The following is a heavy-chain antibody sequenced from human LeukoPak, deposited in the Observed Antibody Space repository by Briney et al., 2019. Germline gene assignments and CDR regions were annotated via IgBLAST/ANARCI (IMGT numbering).Heavy chain of an antibody. CDR2: ISSSGSTI. D-gene: IGHD6-13*01. J-gene: IGHJ4*02. CDR3: ARDQDSVRWTAAAGGDYYFDY. Sequence: GGSLRLSCAASGFTFSDYYMSWIRQAPGKGLEWVSYISSSGSTIYYADSVKGRFTISRDNAKNSLYLQMNSLRAEDTAVYYCARDQDSVRWTAAAGGDYYFDYWGQGTLVTVSS. V-gene: IGHV3-11*01. CDR1: GFTFSDYY.